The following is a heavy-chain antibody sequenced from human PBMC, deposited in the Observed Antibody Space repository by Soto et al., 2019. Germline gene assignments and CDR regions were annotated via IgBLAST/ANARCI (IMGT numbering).Heavy chain of an antibody. CDR2: ISSSSSYA. D-gene: IGHD2-8*01. CDR3: ARDSSVTPRPLDY. CDR1: GFTFSDYY. J-gene: IGHJ4*02. V-gene: IGHV3-11*06. Sequence: LRLSCAASGFTFSDYYMNWIRQAPGKGLEWVSYISSSSSYAIYADSVKGRFTVSRDNAKNSLFLQMNSLRAEDTAIYYCARDSSVTPRPLDYWGQGTLVTVSS.